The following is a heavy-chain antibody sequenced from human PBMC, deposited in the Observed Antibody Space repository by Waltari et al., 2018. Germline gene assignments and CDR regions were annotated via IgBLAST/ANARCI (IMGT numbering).Heavy chain of an antibody. CDR2: INHSGST. Sequence: QVQLQQWGAGLLKPSATLSLTCAVYGGSFSGYYWRWIRQHPGKGLEWIGEINHSGSTNYNPSLKSRVTISVDTSKNQFSLKLSSVTAADTAVYYCARDGGNSGIDYWGQGTLVTVSS. CDR1: GGSFSGYY. V-gene: IGHV4-34*01. D-gene: IGHD2-21*02. J-gene: IGHJ4*02. CDR3: ARDGGNSGIDY.